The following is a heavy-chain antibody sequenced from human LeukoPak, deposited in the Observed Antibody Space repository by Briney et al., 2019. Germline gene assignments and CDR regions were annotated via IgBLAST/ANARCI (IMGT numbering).Heavy chain of an antibody. CDR2: INHSGST. D-gene: IGHD2-2*01. CDR3: ARDRGPYCSSTSCYDSRGMDV. J-gene: IGHJ6*02. V-gene: IGHV4-34*01. Sequence: SETLSLTCAVYGGPFSGYYWSWIRQPPGKGLEWIGEINHSGSTNYNPSLKSRVTISVDTSKNQFSLKLSSVTAADTAVYYCARDRGPYCSSTSCYDSRGMDVWGQGTTVTVSS. CDR1: GGPFSGYY.